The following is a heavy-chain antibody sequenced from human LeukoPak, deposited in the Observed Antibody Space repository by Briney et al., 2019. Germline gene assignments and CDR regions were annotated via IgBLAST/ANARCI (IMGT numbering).Heavy chain of an antibody. V-gene: IGHV3-23*01. Sequence: GGSPRLSCAASGFTFSSYAMSWVRQAPGKGLEWVSAISGSGGSTYYADSVKGRFTISRDNSKNTLYLQMNSLRAEDTAVYYCAKPHYYGSGSSLGHFQHWGQGTLVTVSS. J-gene: IGHJ1*01. CDR2: ISGSGGST. CDR1: GFTFSSYA. D-gene: IGHD3-10*01. CDR3: AKPHYYGSGSSLGHFQH.